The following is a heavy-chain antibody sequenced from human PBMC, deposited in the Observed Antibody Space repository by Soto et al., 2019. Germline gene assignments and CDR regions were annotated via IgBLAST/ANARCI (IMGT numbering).Heavy chain of an antibody. V-gene: IGHV3-23*01. CDR2: ISGGGSYT. CDR1: GFSFSGFA. Sequence: GGSLRLSCSASGFSFSGFAMSWVRQAPGKGLEWVSAISGGGSYTYYADSVKGRFSISRDNSKNTLYVQMNSLRVEDTAVYYCAKDMVSRIASGGQHFDYWGQGVLVTVSS. J-gene: IGHJ4*02. CDR3: AKDMVSRIASGGQHFDY. D-gene: IGHD2-8*01.